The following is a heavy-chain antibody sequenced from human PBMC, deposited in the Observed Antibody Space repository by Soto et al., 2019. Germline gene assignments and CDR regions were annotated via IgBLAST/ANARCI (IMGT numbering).Heavy chain of an antibody. CDR2: IYYSGST. D-gene: IGHD2-21*02. V-gene: IGHV4-31*03. CDR1: GGSISSGGYY. CDR3: ARGSYCGGDCYSGREAFDI. J-gene: IGHJ3*02. Sequence: QVQLQESGPGLVKPSQTLSLTCTVSGGSISSGGYYWSWIRQHPGKGLEWIGYIYYSGSTYYNPSLKSRVTISVDTSKNQFSLKLSSVTAADTAVYYCARGSYCGGDCYSGREAFDIWGQGTMVTVSS.